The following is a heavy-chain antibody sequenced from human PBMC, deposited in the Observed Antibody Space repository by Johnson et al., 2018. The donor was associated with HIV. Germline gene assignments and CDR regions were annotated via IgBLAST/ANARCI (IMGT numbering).Heavy chain of an antibody. CDR2: FYSGGST. D-gene: IGHD3-9*01. J-gene: IGHJ3*02. V-gene: IGHV3-53*01. CDR1: GFTVSSYY. Sequence: VQLVESGGGLLQPGGSLRLSCAASGFTVSSYYMTWVRQAPGKGLEWVSVFYSGGSTYYADSVKGRFTISRDNSKNTLFLQMNNLRAEDTAVYYCARGIGYFGYYNSDVLDIWGQGTMVTVSS. CDR3: ARGIGYFGYYNSDVLDI.